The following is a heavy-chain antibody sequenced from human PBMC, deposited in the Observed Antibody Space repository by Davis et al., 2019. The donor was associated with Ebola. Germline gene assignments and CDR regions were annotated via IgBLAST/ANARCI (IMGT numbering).Heavy chain of an antibody. CDR3: ARGAPITMVLVVIVYGLDV. CDR1: GYTVTDYY. D-gene: IGHD3-22*01. CDR2: INPNSGGT. V-gene: IGHV1-2*02. Sequence: AASVKVSCKGSGYTVTDYYMHWVRQAPGQGLEWMGWINPNSGGTNYAQKFQGRVTMTRDTSISTAYMELTRLTSGDTAVYYCARGAPITMVLVVIVYGLDVWGRGTTVTVSS. J-gene: IGHJ6*02.